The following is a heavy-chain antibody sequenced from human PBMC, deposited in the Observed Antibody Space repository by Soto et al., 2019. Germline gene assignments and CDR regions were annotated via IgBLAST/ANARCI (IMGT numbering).Heavy chain of an antibody. CDR2: IYYSGST. J-gene: IGHJ4*02. D-gene: IGHD1-7*01. Sequence: SETLSLTCTVSGGSISSSSYYWGWIRQPPGKGLEWIGSIYYSGSTYYNPSLKSRVTISVDTSKNQFSLKLSSVTAADTAVYYCARHFSSRAKSLRAGTHFDYWGQGTLVTVSS. CDR1: GGSISSSSYY. CDR3: ARHFSSRAKSLRAGTHFDY. V-gene: IGHV4-39*01.